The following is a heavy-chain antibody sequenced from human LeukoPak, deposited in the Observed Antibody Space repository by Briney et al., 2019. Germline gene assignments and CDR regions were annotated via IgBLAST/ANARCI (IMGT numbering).Heavy chain of an antibody. CDR1: GYSFTSYW. D-gene: IGHD4/OR15-4a*01. V-gene: IGHV5-51*01. Sequence: GESLKISCKGSGYSFTSYWIGWVRQIPGKGLEWMGIIYPGDSDTRYSPSFQGQVTISVDKSISTAYVQWSSLQASDTAMYYCARRVLDYFELWGQGTLVTVSS. J-gene: IGHJ4*02. CDR2: IYPGDSDT. CDR3: ARRVLDYFEL.